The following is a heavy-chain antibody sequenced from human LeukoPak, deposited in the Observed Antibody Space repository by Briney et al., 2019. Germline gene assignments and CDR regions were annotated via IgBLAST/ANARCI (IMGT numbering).Heavy chain of an antibody. CDR3: ARDPGLMRAAACGDY. D-gene: IGHD6-13*01. CDR1: GFIFSSYG. CDR2: ISSSSNPI. J-gene: IGHJ4*02. V-gene: IGHV3-48*01. Sequence: GGSLRLSCSASGFIFSSYGMIWVRQAPGKGLEWISYISSSSNPIYYADSVKGRFTISRDNAKKSLYLQLSSLRAEDTAVYYRARDPGLMRAAACGDYWGQGTLVIVSS.